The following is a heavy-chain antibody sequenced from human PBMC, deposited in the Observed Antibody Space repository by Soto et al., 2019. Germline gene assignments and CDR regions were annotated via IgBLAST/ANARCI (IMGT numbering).Heavy chain of an antibody. J-gene: IGHJ6*03. CDR2: ISWNSGSI. Sequence: EVQLVESGGGLVQPGRSLRLSCAASGFTFDDYAMHWVRQAPGKGLEWVSGISWNSGSIGYADSVKGRFTISRDNAKNSLYLQMNSLRAEDTALYYRAATREATYSSSWYGYYYYYMDVWGKGTTVTV. CDR1: GFTFDDYA. D-gene: IGHD6-13*01. CDR3: AATREATYSSSWYGYYYYYMDV. V-gene: IGHV3-9*01.